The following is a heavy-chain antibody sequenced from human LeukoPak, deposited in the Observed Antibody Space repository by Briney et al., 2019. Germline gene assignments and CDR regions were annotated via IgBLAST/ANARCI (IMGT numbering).Heavy chain of an antibody. CDR1: GGSISSYY. D-gene: IGHD2-2*01. CDR3: ARGGYCSCNSCYGDAFDV. Sequence: PSETLSLTCTVSGGSISSYYWSWIRQPAGKGLEWIGRIYTSGSTNYNPSLKSRVTMSVDTSKNQFSLRLSSVTAADTAVYYCARGGYCSCNSCYGDAFDVWGQGTMVTVSS. J-gene: IGHJ3*01. CDR2: IYTSGST. V-gene: IGHV4-4*07.